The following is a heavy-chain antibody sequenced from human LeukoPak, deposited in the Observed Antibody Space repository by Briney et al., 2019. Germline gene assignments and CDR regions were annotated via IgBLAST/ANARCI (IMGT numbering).Heavy chain of an antibody. Sequence: AGSLTLSCAASGLTFSSYAMSWVRQPPGKGLEWVSGITGSGGNTNYADSVKGRFTISRDNSKNTLYLQMNSLRAEDTAVYYCAKLGYSKQWLATDYWGQGTLVTVSS. CDR1: GLTFSSYA. J-gene: IGHJ4*02. V-gene: IGHV3-23*01. CDR2: ITGSGGNT. D-gene: IGHD6-19*01. CDR3: AKLGYSKQWLATDY.